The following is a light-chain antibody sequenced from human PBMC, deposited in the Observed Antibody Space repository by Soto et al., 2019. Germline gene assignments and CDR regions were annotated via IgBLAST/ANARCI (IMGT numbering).Light chain of an antibody. V-gene: IGLV1-40*01. Sequence: QSVLTQPPSVSGAPGQRVTISCAGSSSDIGAGHNVHWYQQLPGTAPKLVIYDNSYRPSGVPDRFSGSKSGASGSLAITGLQAEDEADYYCQSFDTSLSGWVFGGGTKVTVL. CDR2: DNS. J-gene: IGLJ3*02. CDR3: QSFDTSLSGWV. CDR1: SSDIGAGHN.